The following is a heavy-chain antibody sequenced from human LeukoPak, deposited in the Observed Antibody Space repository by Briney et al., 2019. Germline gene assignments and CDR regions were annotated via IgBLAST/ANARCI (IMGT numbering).Heavy chain of an antibody. J-gene: IGHJ4*02. V-gene: IGHV3-21*01. CDR1: GFTFSSYW. D-gene: IGHD3-3*01. CDR2: ISGSGGST. Sequence: GGSLRLSCAASGFTFSSYWMSWVRQAPGKGLEWVSAISGSGGSTYYADSVKGRFTISRDNAKNSLYLQMNSLRAEDTAVYYCARFLGKTDYWGQGTLVTVSS. CDR3: ARFLGKTDY.